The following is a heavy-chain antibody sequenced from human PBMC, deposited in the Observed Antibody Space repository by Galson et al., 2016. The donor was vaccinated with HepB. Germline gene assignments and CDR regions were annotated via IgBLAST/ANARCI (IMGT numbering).Heavy chain of an antibody. CDR2: INNDGRST. CDR1: GFNFNNSW. D-gene: IGHD3/OR15-3a*01. J-gene: IGHJ6*04. V-gene: IGHV3-74*01. Sequence: SLRLSCAASGFNFNNSWMHWVRQGPGKGLVWISRINNDGRSTTCADSVKGRFTISRDNAKNTTSLQMNSLRVEDTAIYYCVRGEVGSQCRFSDYHFYGLDVWGKGTTVTVSS. CDR3: VRGEVGSQCRFSDYHFYGLDV.